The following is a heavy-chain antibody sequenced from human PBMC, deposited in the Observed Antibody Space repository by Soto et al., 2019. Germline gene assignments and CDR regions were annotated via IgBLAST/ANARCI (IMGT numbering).Heavy chain of an antibody. D-gene: IGHD2-2*02. J-gene: IGHJ6*03. CDR1: GYSFTSYW. CDR3: ARHSRGIVVVPAAITKTYYYYYMDV. CDR2: IYPGDSDT. V-gene: IGHV5-51*01. Sequence: LGESLKISCKGSGYSFTSYWIGWVRQMPGKGLEWMGIIYPGDSDTRYSPSFQGQVTISADKSISTAYLQWSSLKASDTAMYYCARHSRGIVVVPAAITKTYYYYYMDVWGKGTTVTVSS.